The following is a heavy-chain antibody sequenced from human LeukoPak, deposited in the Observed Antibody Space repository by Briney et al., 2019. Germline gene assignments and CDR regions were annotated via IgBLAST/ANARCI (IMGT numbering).Heavy chain of an antibody. CDR1: GFTFSSYW. J-gene: IGHJ3*01. CDR3: TRDYPASFDV. CDR2: IRSTIYGGTT. Sequence: GGSLRLSCAASGFTFSSYWMSWVRQAPGKGLEWLGFIRSTIYGGTTDYAASVKGRFTISRDDSKSIAYLQMNSLKTEDTAMYYCTRDYPASFDVWGQGTLVTVSS. V-gene: IGHV3-49*04.